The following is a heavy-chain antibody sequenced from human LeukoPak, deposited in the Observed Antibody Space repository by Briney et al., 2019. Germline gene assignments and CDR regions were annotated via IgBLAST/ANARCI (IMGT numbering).Heavy chain of an antibody. CDR2: ITPGGGT. CDR1: GFTFSSYA. D-gene: IGHD3-22*01. Sequence: PGGSLRLSCAASGFTFSSYAMSWVRQAPGKGLEWVSTITPGGGTYYADSVKGRFTISRDNSKNTLYLQMNSLRAEDTAVYYCARLGYYDSSGYYYVFDYWGQGTLVTVSS. CDR3: ARLGYYDSSGYYYVFDY. J-gene: IGHJ4*02. V-gene: IGHV3-23*01.